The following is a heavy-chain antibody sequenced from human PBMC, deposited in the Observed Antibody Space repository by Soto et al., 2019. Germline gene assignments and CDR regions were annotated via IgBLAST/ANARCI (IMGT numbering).Heavy chain of an antibody. CDR2: ISYDGSDK. CDR1: GFTFSSYA. Sequence: PGGSLRLSCAASGFTFSSYAMHWVRQAPGKGLEWVALISYDGSDKDYADSVKGRFTISRDNSRNTLFLQMNSLRAEDTAVYYCARDYYKYYDSSGYYRSQAYLGLGTLVTVSA. CDR3: ARDYYKYYDSSGYYRSQAY. J-gene: IGHJ4*02. D-gene: IGHD3-22*01. V-gene: IGHV3-30-3*01.